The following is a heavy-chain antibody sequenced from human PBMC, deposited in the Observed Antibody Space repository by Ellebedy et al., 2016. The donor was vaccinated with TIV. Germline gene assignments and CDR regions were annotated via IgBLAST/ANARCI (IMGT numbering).Heavy chain of an antibody. CDR3: ARGGSSGSSDY. Sequence: GGSLRLSXVASGFTFRSHAIYSVRQSPGRGLEWLAVISSDGSNKYYADSVKGRFTISRDNSKNTLYLQMNSLRTDDMAVYYCARGGSSGSSDYWGQGTLVTVSS. CDR1: GFTFRSHA. J-gene: IGHJ4*02. D-gene: IGHD3-10*01. V-gene: IGHV3-30*03. CDR2: ISSDGSNK.